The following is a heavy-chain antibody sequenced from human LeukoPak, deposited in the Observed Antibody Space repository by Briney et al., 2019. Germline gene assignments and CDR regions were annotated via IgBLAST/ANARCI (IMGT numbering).Heavy chain of an antibody. V-gene: IGHV1-46*01. CDR3: ARSLSHYYDSSGYYGY. CDR1: GYTFTSYY. Sequence: GASVKVSCKASGYTFTSYYMHWVRHAPGQGLEWMGIINPSGGSTSYAQKFQGRVTMTRDTSTSTVYMELSSLRSEDTAVYYCARSLSHYYDSSGYYGYWGQGTLVTVSS. D-gene: IGHD3-22*01. CDR2: INPSGGST. J-gene: IGHJ4*02.